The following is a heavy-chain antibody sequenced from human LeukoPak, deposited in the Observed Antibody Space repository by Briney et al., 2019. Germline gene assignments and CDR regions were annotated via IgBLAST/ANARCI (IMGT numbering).Heavy chain of an antibody. V-gene: IGHV1-8*02. CDR1: GYTFTSYG. D-gene: IGHD4-17*01. CDR2: INPNSGGT. J-gene: IGHJ6*03. CDR3: ARYYGDYVGDYYMDV. Sequence: ASVKVSCKASGYTFTSYGISWVRQAPGQGLEWMGWINPNSGGTNYAQKFQGRVTMTRNTAISTAYMELSSLRSEDTAVYYCARYYGDYVGDYYMDVWGKGTTVTISS.